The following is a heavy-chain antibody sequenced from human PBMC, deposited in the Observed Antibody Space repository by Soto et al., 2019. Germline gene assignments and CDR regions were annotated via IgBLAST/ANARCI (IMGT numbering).Heavy chain of an antibody. V-gene: IGHV5-51*01. J-gene: IGHJ4*02. CDR2: IYPGDSDT. CDR3: ARGYYSFCSGPLDY. D-gene: IGHD3-3*01. CDR1: GTNYW. Sequence: PGESLKISCRTSGTNYWIAWVRQRPGKGLEWLGIIYPGDSDTRYSPSFQGQVTISADKSINTTYLRWSTLKASDSGIYFCARGYYSFCSGPLDYWGQGXLVTVSS.